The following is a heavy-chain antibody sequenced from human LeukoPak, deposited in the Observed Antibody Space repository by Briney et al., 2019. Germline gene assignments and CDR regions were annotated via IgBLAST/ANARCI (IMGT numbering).Heavy chain of an antibody. CDR3: ARIAAAGFDC. V-gene: IGHV3-7*03. CDR2: IKQDGSEK. D-gene: IGHD6-13*01. CDR1: GFTFSNHW. J-gene: IGHJ5*01. Sequence: GGSLRLSCAASGFTFSNHWMSWVRPAPGRGPEWVANIKQDGSEKYYVDSLKGRFTISRGNAKNSLYLQMNSLRAEDTAVYYCARIAAAGFDCWGQGTLVTVSS.